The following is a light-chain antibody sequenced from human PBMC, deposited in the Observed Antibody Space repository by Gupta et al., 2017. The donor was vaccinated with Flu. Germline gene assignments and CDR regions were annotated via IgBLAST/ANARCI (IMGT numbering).Light chain of an antibody. Sequence: SALTQPASVSGSPGQPLTISCTGTSSDVGGYNYVSWYQQHPGKAPKLMIYEVSNRPSGISKRFSGSKSGNTASLTISGLQAEDEADYYCSSYTSSSTQVFGGGTKLTVL. CDR3: SSYTSSSTQV. J-gene: IGLJ3*02. CDR1: SSDVGGYNY. CDR2: EVS. V-gene: IGLV2-14*01.